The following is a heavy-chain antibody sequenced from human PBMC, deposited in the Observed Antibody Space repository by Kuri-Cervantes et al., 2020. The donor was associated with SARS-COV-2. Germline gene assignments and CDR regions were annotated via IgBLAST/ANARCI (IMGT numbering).Heavy chain of an antibody. J-gene: IGHJ4*02. Sequence: GESLKISCEASGFTVSTNYMSWVRQAPGKGLEWVSLIYSSGNTHYADSVKGRFTISRDNSKNTLYLQLNSLRVDDTAVYYCARGGSCNSGTCFDYWGQGTLVTVSS. V-gene: IGHV3-53*01. CDR2: IYSSGNT. D-gene: IGHD2-15*01. CDR1: GFTVSTNY. CDR3: ARGGSCNSGTCFDY.